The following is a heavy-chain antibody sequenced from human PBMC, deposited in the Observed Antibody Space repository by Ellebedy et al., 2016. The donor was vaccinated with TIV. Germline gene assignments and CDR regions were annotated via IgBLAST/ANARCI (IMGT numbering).Heavy chain of an antibody. V-gene: IGHV4-59*01. J-gene: IGHJ6*02. D-gene: IGHD5-24*01. CDR3: AREKRWLQSDYYYYGMDV. CDR2: IYYSGST. Sequence: SETLSLXXTVSGGSISSYYWSWIRQPPGKGLEWIGYIYYSGSTNYNPSLKSRVTISVDTSKNQFSLKLSSVTAADTAVYYCAREKRWLQSDYYYYGMDVWGQGTTVTVSS. CDR1: GGSISSYY.